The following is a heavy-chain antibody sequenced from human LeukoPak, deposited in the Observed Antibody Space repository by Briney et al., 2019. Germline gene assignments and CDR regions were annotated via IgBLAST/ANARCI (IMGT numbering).Heavy chain of an antibody. J-gene: IGHJ5*02. Sequence: ASVKVSCKASGYTFTGYYMHWVRQATGQGLEWMGWMNPNSGNTGYAQKFRGRVTMTRNTSISTAYMELSSLRSEDTAVYYCARSSFYDFWSGYFLAVFDPWGQGTQVTVSS. CDR3: ARSSFYDFWSGYFLAVFDP. CDR1: GYTFTGYY. CDR2: MNPNSGNT. D-gene: IGHD3-3*01. V-gene: IGHV1-8*02.